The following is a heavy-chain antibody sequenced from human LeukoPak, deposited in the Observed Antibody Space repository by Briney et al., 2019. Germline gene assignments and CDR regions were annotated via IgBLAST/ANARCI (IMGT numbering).Heavy chain of an antibody. J-gene: IGHJ4*02. CDR3: ARLGGYYGSGSYLHY. D-gene: IGHD3-10*01. CDR1: GGSISSYY. V-gene: IGHV4-59*08. CDR2: IYYSGST. Sequence: PSETLTLTCTVSGGSISSYYWSWIRQPPGKGLEWIGYIYYSGSTNYNPSLKSRVTISVDTSKNQFSLKLSSVTAADTAVYYCARLGGYYGSGSYLHYWGQGTLVTVSS.